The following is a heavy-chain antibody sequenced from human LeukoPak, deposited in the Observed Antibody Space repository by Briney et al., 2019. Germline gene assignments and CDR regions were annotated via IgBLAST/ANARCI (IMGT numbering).Heavy chain of an antibody. J-gene: IGHJ4*02. CDR3: AKDREGSGFLDY. CDR2: IRYDESNK. D-gene: IGHD3-3*01. Sequence: GGSLRLSCAASGFTFSNYGMHWVRQAPGKGLEWAAFIRYDESNKNYADSVKGRFTISRDNSKNTLYLQMNSLRTEDTAVYYCAKDREGSGFLDYWGQGTLVTVSS. V-gene: IGHV3-30*02. CDR1: GFTFSNYG.